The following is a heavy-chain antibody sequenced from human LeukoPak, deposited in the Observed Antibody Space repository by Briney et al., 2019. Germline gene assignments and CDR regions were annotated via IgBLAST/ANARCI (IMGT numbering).Heavy chain of an antibody. CDR3: AKGGGATVPFDN. Sequence: PGGSLRLSCAASGFTFSSCAMSWVRQAPGKGLEWVSVISVSGGSTYYADSVKGRFTISRDNSKNTLYLQMNSLRVEDTAVYYCAKGGGATVPFDNWGQGTLVTVSS. J-gene: IGHJ4*02. CDR1: GFTFSSCA. CDR2: ISVSGGST. V-gene: IGHV3-23*01. D-gene: IGHD4-11*01.